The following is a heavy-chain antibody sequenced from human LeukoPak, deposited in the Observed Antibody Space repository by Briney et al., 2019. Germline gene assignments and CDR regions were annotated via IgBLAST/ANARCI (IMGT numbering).Heavy chain of an antibody. V-gene: IGHV1-69*13. J-gene: IGHJ6*02. CDR3: ASVYCSGGSCYPKYYYYYGMDV. D-gene: IGHD2-15*01. Sequence: SVKVSCKASGGTFISYAISWVRQAPGQGLEWMGGIIPIFGTANYAQKFQGRVTITADESTSTAYMELSSLRSEDTAVYYCASVYCSGGSCYPKYYYYYGMDVWGQGTTVTVSS. CDR1: GGTFISYA. CDR2: IIPIFGTA.